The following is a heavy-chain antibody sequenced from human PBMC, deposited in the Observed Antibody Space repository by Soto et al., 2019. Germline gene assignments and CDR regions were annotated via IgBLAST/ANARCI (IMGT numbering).Heavy chain of an antibody. J-gene: IGHJ6*03. CDR1: GFTFSSYA. Sequence: GGSLRLSCAASGFTFSSYAMHWVRQAPGKGLEYVSAISSNGGSTYYANSVKGRFTISRDNSKNTRYLQMGSLRAEDMAVYYCARGYCSGGSCYHLYYYYMDVWGKGTTVTVSS. V-gene: IGHV3-64*01. CDR3: ARGYCSGGSCYHLYYYYMDV. D-gene: IGHD2-15*01. CDR2: ISSNGGST.